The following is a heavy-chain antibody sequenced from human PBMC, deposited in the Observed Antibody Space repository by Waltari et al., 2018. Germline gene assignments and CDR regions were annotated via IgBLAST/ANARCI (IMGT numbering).Heavy chain of an antibody. CDR1: GGSISSYY. CDR2: IYYSGST. J-gene: IGHJ4*02. CDR3: ARGYGYYYDSNFDY. Sequence: QVQLQESGPGLVKPSETLSLTCTVSGGSISSYYWSWIRQPPGKGLEWIGYIYYSGSTNYNPSLKSRVTISVDTSKNQFSLKLSSVTAADTAVYYCARGYGYYYDSNFDYWGQGTLVTVSS. D-gene: IGHD3-22*01. V-gene: IGHV4-59*01.